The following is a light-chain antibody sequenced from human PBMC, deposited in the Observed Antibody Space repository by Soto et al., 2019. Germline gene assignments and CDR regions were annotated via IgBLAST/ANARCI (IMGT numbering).Light chain of an antibody. CDR1: SSNIGSNY. CDR3: AAWDDSLSGRYV. V-gene: IGLV1-47*01. Sequence: QSVLTQPPSASGTPGQRVTISCSGSSSNIGSNYVYWYQQLPGTAPKLLIYRNNQWPSGVPDRFSGSKSGTSASLAISGLRSEDEADYYCAAWDDSLSGRYVFGTGTKLTVL. CDR2: RNN. J-gene: IGLJ1*01.